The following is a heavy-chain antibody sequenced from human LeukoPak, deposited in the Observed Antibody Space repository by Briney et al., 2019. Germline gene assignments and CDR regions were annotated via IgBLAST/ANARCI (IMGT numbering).Heavy chain of an antibody. CDR3: ARVARGIFGRGLNWFDP. Sequence: GGSLRLSCAASGFTFSSYAMSWVRQAPGKGLEWVSVISGSGGSTHYADSVKGRFTISRDNSKNTLYLQMNSLRAEDTAVYYCARVARGIFGRGLNWFDPWGQGTLVTVSS. J-gene: IGHJ5*02. V-gene: IGHV3-23*01. CDR1: GFTFSSYA. D-gene: IGHD3/OR15-3a*01. CDR2: ISGSGGST.